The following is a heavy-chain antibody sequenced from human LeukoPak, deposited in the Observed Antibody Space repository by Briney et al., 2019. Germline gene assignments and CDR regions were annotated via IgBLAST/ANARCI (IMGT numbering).Heavy chain of an antibody. D-gene: IGHD6-19*01. J-gene: IGHJ5*02. CDR2: INSDGSST. CDR3: ARNRYSSGLNWFDP. CDR1: GFTFSSYW. Sequence: GRSLRLSCAASGFTFSSYWMHWVRQAPGKGLVWVSRINSDGSSTSYADSVKGRFPISRDNAKNTLYLQMNSLRAEDTAVYYCARNRYSSGLNWFDPWGQGTLVTVSS. V-gene: IGHV3-74*01.